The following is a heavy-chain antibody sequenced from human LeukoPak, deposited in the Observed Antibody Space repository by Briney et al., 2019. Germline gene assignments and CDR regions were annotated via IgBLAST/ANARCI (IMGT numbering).Heavy chain of an antibody. V-gene: IGHV3-48*03. CDR2: ISSSGSTI. D-gene: IGHD2-8*01. Sequence: GGSLRLSCAASGFSFSSYEMNWVRQAPGKGLEWVSYISSSGSTINYADSVKGRFTISRDNAKNSLYPQVNSLRAEDTAVYYCARDYYWYDYWGQGTLVTVSS. J-gene: IGHJ4*02. CDR3: ARDYYWYDY. CDR1: GFSFSSYE.